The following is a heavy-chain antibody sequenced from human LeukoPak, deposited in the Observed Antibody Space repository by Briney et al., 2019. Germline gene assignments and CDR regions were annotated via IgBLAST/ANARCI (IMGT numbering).Heavy chain of an antibody. Sequence: GESLKISCEGSGYSFDTHWIGWVRQMPGKGLEWMGIIYPGDSDTKYSPSFQGQVTNSADKSISTAYLQWSSLKASDTAMYYCARRDYGGKHFDYWGQGTLLTVSS. D-gene: IGHD4-23*01. CDR2: IYPGDSDT. CDR1: GYSFDTHW. J-gene: IGHJ4*02. CDR3: ARRDYGGKHFDY. V-gene: IGHV5-51*01.